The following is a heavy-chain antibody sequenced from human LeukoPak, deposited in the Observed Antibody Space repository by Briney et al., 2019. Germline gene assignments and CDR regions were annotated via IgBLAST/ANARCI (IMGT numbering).Heavy chain of an antibody. V-gene: IGHV3-48*03. CDR1: GFTLSSYE. J-gene: IGHJ4*02. CDR2: ISSSGSTI. D-gene: IGHD3-3*01. CDR3: ARDRRRFLEWLFLDY. Sequence: PGGSLRLSCAASGFTLSSYEMNWVRQAPGKGLEWVSYISSSGSTIYYADSVKGRFTISRDNAKNSLYLQMNSLRAEDTAVYYCARDRRRFLEWLFLDYWGQGTLVTVSS.